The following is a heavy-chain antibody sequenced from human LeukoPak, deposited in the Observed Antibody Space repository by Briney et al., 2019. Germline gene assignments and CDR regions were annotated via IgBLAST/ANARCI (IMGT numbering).Heavy chain of an antibody. CDR2: IKQDGSEK. J-gene: IGHJ3*02. CDR1: GFTFSSYW. CDR3: ARGFIAAGPYDAFDI. D-gene: IGHD6-25*01. V-gene: IGHV3-7*01. Sequence: PGGSLRLSCAASGFTFSSYWMSWVRQAPGKGLEWVANIKQDGSEKYYVDSVKGRFTISRDNAKNSLYLQMNSLRAEDTAVYYCARGFIAAGPYDAFDIWGQGTMVTVSS.